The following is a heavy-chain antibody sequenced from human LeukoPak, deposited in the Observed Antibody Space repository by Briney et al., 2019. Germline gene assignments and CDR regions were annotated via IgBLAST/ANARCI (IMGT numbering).Heavy chain of an antibody. D-gene: IGHD6-13*01. CDR3: ARERSSSYAPSFDI. Sequence: GGSLRLSCAASGFTFSSYSMNWVRQAPGKGLEWVSYISSSSSTIYYADSVKGRFTISRDNAKNSLYLQMNSLRAEDTAVYYCARERSSSYAPSFDIWGQGTMVTVSS. J-gene: IGHJ3*02. CDR1: GFTFSSYS. CDR2: ISSSSSTI. V-gene: IGHV3-48*04.